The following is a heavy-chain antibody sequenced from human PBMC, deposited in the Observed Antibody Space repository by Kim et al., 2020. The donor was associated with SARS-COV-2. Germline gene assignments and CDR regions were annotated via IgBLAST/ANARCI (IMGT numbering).Heavy chain of an antibody. D-gene: IGHD6-19*01. CDR2: INSDGTTT. V-gene: IGHV3-74*01. CDR3: ARRQFTSGWYYFDY. Sequence: GGSLRLSCAASGFTFSSHWMHWVHQAPGKGLVWVSRINSDGTTTSYGDSVKGRFTISRDNAKNTLYLQMNSLTAEDTAVYYCARRQFTSGWYYFDYWGQG. CDR1: GFTFSSHW. J-gene: IGHJ4*02.